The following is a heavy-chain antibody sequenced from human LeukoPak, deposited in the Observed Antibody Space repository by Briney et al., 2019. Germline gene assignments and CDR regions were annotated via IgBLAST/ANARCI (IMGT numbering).Heavy chain of an antibody. J-gene: IGHJ4*02. D-gene: IGHD6-13*01. CDR3: ARHSKQQLVILVPYFDY. CDR2: IYYSGST. V-gene: IGHV4-39*01. CDR1: GGSISSSSYY. Sequence: SETLSLTCTVSGGSISSSSYYWGWIRQPPGKGLEWIGSIYYSGSTYYNPSLKSRVTISVDTSKNQFSLKLSSVTAADTAVYYCARHSKQQLVILVPYFDYWGQGTLVTVSS.